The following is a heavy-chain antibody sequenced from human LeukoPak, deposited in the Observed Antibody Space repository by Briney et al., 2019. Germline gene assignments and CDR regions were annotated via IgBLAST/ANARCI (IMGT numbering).Heavy chain of an antibody. D-gene: IGHD3-3*01. CDR2: ITPGGSNM. CDR3: ASWSGSSVLDY. V-gene: IGHV3-21*01. CDR1: GFTFSTSN. J-gene: IGHJ4*02. Sequence: AGGSLRLSCAASGFTFSTSNMTWVRQTPEKGLEWVSTITPGGSNMYYHDSVKGRFTISRDNAKSLLFLQMNSLRAEDTAVYYCASWSGSSVLDYWGQGTLVTVSS.